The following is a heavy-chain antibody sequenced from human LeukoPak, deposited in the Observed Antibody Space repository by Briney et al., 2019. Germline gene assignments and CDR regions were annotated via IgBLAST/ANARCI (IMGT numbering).Heavy chain of an antibody. CDR1: GGSFSDYY. CDR3: ARNGRYNNKWYEVWRDNWFDPWGQGTLVTVSSGWTFCHCDYYYYYYMDV. Sequence: PSETLSLTCAVYGGSFSDYYWNWIRQPPGKGLEWIGEINHSGITNYNPSLESRVTISVDTSKNQFSLKLSSVTAADTGIYYCARNGRYNNKWYEVWRDNWFDPWGQGTLVTVSSGWTFCHCDYYYYYYMDVWGKGTTVTISS. CDR2: INHSGIT. D-gene: IGHD1-1*01. J-gene: IGHJ6*03. V-gene: IGHV4-34*01.